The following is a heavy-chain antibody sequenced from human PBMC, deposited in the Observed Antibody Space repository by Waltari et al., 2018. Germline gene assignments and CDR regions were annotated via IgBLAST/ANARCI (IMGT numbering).Heavy chain of an antibody. Sequence: QVLLVQSGAEVKKPGASVKVSCTASGYTFTGHYIHWLRQAPGQGLEWVGWIDPKRGGTSSAQKFQGRVTMTRDKSIGTIGTVYMELSSLNFDDTAVYYCARDPGDPRSYWYFDLWGRGTLVTVSS. CDR2: IDPKRGGT. V-gene: IGHV1-2*02. CDR1: GYTFTGHY. CDR3: ARDPGDPRSYWYFDL. D-gene: IGHD7-27*01. J-gene: IGHJ2*01.